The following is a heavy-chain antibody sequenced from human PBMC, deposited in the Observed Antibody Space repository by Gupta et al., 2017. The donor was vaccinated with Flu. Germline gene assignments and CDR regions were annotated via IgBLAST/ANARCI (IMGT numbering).Heavy chain of an antibody. Sequence: QVQLVESGGGVVPPGGSLRLSCTASGITFGSYGMHWVRQAPGKGLEWVAVISYDGSNKYYADSVMGRFTVSRDNSKNTLYLQMNSLRPEDTAVYYCAKERRMISRLEYYFGDWGQGALVTVSS. D-gene: IGHD3/OR15-3a*01. J-gene: IGHJ4*02. CDR3: AKERRMISRLEYYFGD. CDR1: GITFGSYG. V-gene: IGHV3-30*18. CDR2: ISYDGSNK.